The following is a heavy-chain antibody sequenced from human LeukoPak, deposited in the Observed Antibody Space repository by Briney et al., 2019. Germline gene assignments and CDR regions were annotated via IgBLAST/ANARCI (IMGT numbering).Heavy chain of an antibody. CDR2: ISYDGSNK. D-gene: IGHD3-9*01. CDR3: AKDFSVVLRYFDWLFGELDY. Sequence: GRSLRLSCAASGFTFSSYGMHWVRQAPGKGLEWVAVISYDGSNKYYADSVKGRFTISRDNSKNTLYLQMNSLRAEDTAVYYCAKDFSVVLRYFDWLFGELDYWGQGTLVTVSS. V-gene: IGHV3-30*18. J-gene: IGHJ4*02. CDR1: GFTFSSYG.